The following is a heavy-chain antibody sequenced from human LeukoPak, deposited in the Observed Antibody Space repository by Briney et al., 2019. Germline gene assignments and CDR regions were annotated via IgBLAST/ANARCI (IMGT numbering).Heavy chain of an antibody. CDR2: INSGGEA. Sequence: GGSLRLSCAASGFTVSSNYMSWVRQAPGKGLEWVSGINSGGEAYYADSVRGRFTISRHISKNTLYLQMSSLRPDDTAVYYCARERLATRRAFDIWGQGTMVTVSS. CDR3: ARERLATRRAFDI. J-gene: IGHJ3*02. CDR1: GFTVSSNY. V-gene: IGHV3-53*04. D-gene: IGHD5-12*01.